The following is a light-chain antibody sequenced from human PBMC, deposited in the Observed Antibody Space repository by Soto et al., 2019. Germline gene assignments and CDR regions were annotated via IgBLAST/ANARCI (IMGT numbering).Light chain of an antibody. CDR3: QQHSSSSPYT. Sequence: DIQMTQSPSTLSASVGDRVTITCRASQSISSWLAWYQQKPGKAPNLLIYKASTLGSGVPSRFXGGGSGTEFPLTISSLQPDDFATYYCQQHSSSSPYTFGQGTKLEIK. V-gene: IGKV1-5*03. J-gene: IGKJ2*01. CDR1: QSISSW. CDR2: KAS.